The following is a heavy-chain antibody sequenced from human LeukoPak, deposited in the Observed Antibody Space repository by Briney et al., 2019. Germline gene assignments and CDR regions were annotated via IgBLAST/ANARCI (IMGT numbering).Heavy chain of an antibody. J-gene: IGHJ4*02. CDR1: GGSISSSSYY. Sequence: PSETLSLTCTVSGGSISSSSYYWGWIRQPPGKGLEWIGSIYYSGSTYYNPSLKSRVTISVDTSKNQFSLKLSSVTAADTAVYYCARDGDSSGQLDYWGQGTLVTVSS. CDR3: ARDGDSSGQLDY. V-gene: IGHV4-39*07. D-gene: IGHD6-19*01. CDR2: IYYSGST.